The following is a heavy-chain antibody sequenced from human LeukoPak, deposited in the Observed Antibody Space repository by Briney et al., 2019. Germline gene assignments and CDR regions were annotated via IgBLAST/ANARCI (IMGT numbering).Heavy chain of an antibody. Sequence: ASVKVSCKASGYTFTSYYMHWVRQAPGQGLEWMGWINPNSGGTNYAQKFQGRVTTTRDTSISTAYMELSRLRSDDTAVYYCARASDYYDSSGYDGDFDYWGQGTLVTVSS. D-gene: IGHD3-22*01. CDR1: GYTFTSYY. V-gene: IGHV1-2*02. CDR3: ARASDYYDSSGYDGDFDY. J-gene: IGHJ4*02. CDR2: INPNSGGT.